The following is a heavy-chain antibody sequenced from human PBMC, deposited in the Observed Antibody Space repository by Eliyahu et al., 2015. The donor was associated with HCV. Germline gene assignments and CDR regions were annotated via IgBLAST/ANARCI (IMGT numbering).Heavy chain of an antibody. J-gene: IGHJ4*02. CDR2: IYWDDDK. D-gene: IGHD3-3*01. V-gene: IGHV2-5*02. CDR1: GFSLSTSGVA. Sequence: QITLKESGPTLVKPTQTLTLTCTFSGFSLSTSGVAVGWIRQPPGKALEWLALIYWDDDKRYSPSLKSRLTITKDTSKNQVVLTMTNMDPVDTATYYCAHRPWHDFWSGYFLSWGQGTLVTVSS. CDR3: AHRPWHDFWSGYFLS.